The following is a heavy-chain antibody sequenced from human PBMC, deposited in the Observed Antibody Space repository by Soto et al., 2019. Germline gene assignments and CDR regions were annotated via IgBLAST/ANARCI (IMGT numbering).Heavy chain of an antibody. V-gene: IGHV3-15*07. Sequence: EVQLVESGGSLVEPGGSLRLSCAASGFTFNNAWMNWVRQAPGKGLEWVARIKSKTNGGTINYAAPVKGRFIISRDDSNNTLHLQMNSLKIEDTAMYFCTRDDTFDYWGQGTLVTVSS. CDR2: IKSKTNGGTI. J-gene: IGHJ4*02. CDR3: TRDDTFDY. CDR1: GFTFNNAW.